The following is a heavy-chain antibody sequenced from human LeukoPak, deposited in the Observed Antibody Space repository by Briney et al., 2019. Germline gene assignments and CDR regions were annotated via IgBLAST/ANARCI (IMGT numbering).Heavy chain of an antibody. J-gene: IGHJ4*02. CDR2: NYYSGST. Sequence: PSETRSLTSTVSGGSITSYYWSWNRQPPGKGLEWIGYNYYSGSTNYHPTLKRRVTISVDTSKNQFSLKLGSVTAADTAVYYCASSRYYYDSSGILFDYWGQGTLVTVSS. CDR1: GGSITSYY. V-gene: IGHV4-59*01. D-gene: IGHD3-22*01. CDR3: ASSRYYYDSSGILFDY.